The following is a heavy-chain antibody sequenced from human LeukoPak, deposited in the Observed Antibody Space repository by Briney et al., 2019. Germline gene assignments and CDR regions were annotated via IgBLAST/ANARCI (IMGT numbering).Heavy chain of an antibody. D-gene: IGHD2-8*01. V-gene: IGHV1-46*01. CDR2: INPSGGST. CDR3: AQDISGGMYGIWFDP. Sequence: ASVKVSCKASGYTFTSYYMHWVRQAPGQGLEWMGIINPSGGSTSYAQKFQGRVTMTRDTSTSTVHMELSSLTSEDTAVYYCAQDISGGMYGIWFDPWGQGTLVTVSS. CDR1: GYTFTSYY. J-gene: IGHJ5*02.